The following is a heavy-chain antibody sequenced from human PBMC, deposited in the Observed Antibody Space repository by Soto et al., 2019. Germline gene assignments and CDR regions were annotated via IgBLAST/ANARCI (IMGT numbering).Heavy chain of an antibody. D-gene: IGHD6-6*01. Sequence: HPGGSLRLSCAASGFTFSSYAMSWVRQAPGKGLEWVSAISGSGGSTYYADSVKGRFTISRDNSKNTLYLQMNSLRAEDTAVYHCAKGASIASPYYYYYYGMDVWGQGTTVTVSS. CDR2: ISGSGGST. CDR3: AKGASIASPYYYYYYGMDV. V-gene: IGHV3-23*01. J-gene: IGHJ6*02. CDR1: GFTFSSYA.